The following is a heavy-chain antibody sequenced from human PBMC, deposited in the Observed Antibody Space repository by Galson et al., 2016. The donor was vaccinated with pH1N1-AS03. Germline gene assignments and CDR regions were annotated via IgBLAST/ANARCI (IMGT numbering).Heavy chain of an antibody. Sequence: SVKVSCKASGYTFTNFGIIWVRQAPGQGLEWLRWISAYSGNTDYAQSLQGRVSMTTDPSTNTAYMELTSLTSDDTAIYYCATDLRSDFGNSFVAVVKLGRYWGQGTLVTVSS. CDR2: ISAYSGNT. CDR1: GYTFTNFG. J-gene: IGHJ4*02. D-gene: IGHD2-15*01. V-gene: IGHV1-18*01. CDR3: ATDLRSDFGNSFVAVVKLGRY.